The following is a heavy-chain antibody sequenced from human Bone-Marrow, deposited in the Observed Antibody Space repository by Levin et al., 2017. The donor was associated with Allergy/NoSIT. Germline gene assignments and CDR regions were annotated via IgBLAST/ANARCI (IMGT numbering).Heavy chain of an antibody. J-gene: IGHJ6*02. CDR1: GFTFSSYW. D-gene: IGHD3-3*01. CDR3: ARDAGTSGYDFWSVYGYYYYGMDV. Sequence: GESLKISCAASGFTFSSYWMSWVRQAPGKGLEWVANIKQDGSEKYYVDSVKGRFTISRDNAKNSLYLQMNSLRAEDTAVYYCARDAGTSGYDFWSVYGYYYYGMDVWGQGTTVTVSS. CDR2: IKQDGSEK. V-gene: IGHV3-7*01.